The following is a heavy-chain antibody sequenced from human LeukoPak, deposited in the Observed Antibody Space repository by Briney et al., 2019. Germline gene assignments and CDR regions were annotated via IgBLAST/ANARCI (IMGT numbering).Heavy chain of an antibody. D-gene: IGHD2-2*01. CDR1: GYTFTSYG. J-gene: IGHJ4*02. CDR3: ARDDCSSTSCYDDY. V-gene: IGHV1-18*01. CDR2: ISAYNGNT. Sequence: ASVKVSCKASGYTFTSYGISWVRQAPGQGLEWMGWISAYNGNTNYAQKLQGRVTMTTDTSTSTAYMELRSLRSDDTAAYYCARDDCSSTSCYDDYWGQGTLVTVSS.